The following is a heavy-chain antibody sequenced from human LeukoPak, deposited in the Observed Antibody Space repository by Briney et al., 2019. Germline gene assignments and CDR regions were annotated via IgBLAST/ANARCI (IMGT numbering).Heavy chain of an antibody. D-gene: IGHD6-19*01. CDR1: GFTFSNAW. V-gene: IGHV3-21*01. CDR3: AASSIALAGTVDY. J-gene: IGHJ4*02. Sequence: PGGSLTLSCPASGFTFSNAWMNWVRQAPGKGPEWVSSISSSSAYIYYADSAKGRFTIPRDNAKSSLFLQMNSLREEDTAVYYGAASSIALAGTVDYWGQGALVTVSS. CDR2: ISSSSAYI.